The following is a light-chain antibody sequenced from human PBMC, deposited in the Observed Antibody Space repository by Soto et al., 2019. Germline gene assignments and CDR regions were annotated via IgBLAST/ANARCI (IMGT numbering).Light chain of an antibody. CDR2: GAS. J-gene: IGKJ1*01. CDR3: QQYSSSLWT. V-gene: IGKV3-20*01. CDR1: QSVISRY. Sequence: EIVLTQSPGTLSSSPGERATLSCRASQSVISRYLAWYQQRPGQAPRLLIYGASNSATGIPDRFSGSGSGTDFTLTISRLEPEEFAVYYCQQYSSSLWTFGQGTRVEI.